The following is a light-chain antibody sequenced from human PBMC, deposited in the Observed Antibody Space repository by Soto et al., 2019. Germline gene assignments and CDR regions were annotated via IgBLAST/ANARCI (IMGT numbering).Light chain of an antibody. CDR2: GNS. V-gene: IGLV1-40*01. Sequence: QSVRTQPPSVSGAPGQRVTISCTGSSFNIGAGYDVHWYQQLPGTAPKLLIYGNSNRPSGVPDRFSGSKSGTSASLAIIGFQAEDEADYYCQYYDSSLSGYVFGTGTKVTVL. CDR1: SFNIGAGYD. CDR3: QYYDSSLSGYV. J-gene: IGLJ1*01.